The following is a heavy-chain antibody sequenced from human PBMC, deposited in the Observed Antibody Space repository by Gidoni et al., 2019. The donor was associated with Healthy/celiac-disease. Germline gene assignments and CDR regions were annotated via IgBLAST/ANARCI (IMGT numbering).Heavy chain of an antibody. CDR1: GGSLSSYY. Sequence: QVQLQESGPGLVTPSETLSLTCTVSGGSLSSYYWSWIRQPAGKGLEWIGRIYTSGSTNYNPSLKSRVTMSVDTSKNQFSLKLSSVTAADTAVYYCARGPGIAAAGTNPSYYFDYWGQGTLVTVSS. J-gene: IGHJ4*02. D-gene: IGHD6-13*01. CDR3: ARGPGIAAAGTNPSYYFDY. V-gene: IGHV4-4*07. CDR2: IYTSGST.